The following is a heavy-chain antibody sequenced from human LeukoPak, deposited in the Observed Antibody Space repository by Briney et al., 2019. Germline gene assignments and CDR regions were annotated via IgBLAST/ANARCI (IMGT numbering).Heavy chain of an antibody. J-gene: IGHJ5*02. Sequence: SQTLSLTCAISGDSVSSNSAAWNWIRQSPSRGLEWLGRTYYRSKWYNDYAVSVKSRITINPDTSKNQFSLQLNSVTPEDTAVYYCAREGCSSTSCYIDWFDPWGQGTLVTVSS. V-gene: IGHV6-1*01. D-gene: IGHD2-2*02. CDR3: AREGCSSTSCYIDWFDP. CDR2: TYYRSKWYN. CDR1: GDSVSSNSAA.